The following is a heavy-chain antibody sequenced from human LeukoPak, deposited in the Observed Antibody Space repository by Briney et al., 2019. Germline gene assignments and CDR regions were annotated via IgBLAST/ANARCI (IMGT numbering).Heavy chain of an antibody. J-gene: IGHJ4*02. Sequence: GGSLRLSCAASGFTFSSYAMSWVRQAPGKGLEWVSGIRGGGGSTYYTDSVKGRFTISRDNSKNTLYLQMNSLRAEDTAVYYCAKVGESGGVWKYYFDYWGQGTLVTVSS. V-gene: IGHV3-23*01. D-gene: IGHD2-15*01. CDR2: IRGGGGST. CDR1: GFTFSSYA. CDR3: AKVGESGGVWKYYFDY.